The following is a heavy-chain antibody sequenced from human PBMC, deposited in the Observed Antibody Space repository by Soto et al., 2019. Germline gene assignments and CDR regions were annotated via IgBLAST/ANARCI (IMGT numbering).Heavy chain of an antibody. J-gene: IGHJ4*02. CDR2: ISGGGDTT. CDR1: GFTFNNYA. V-gene: IGHV3-23*01. Sequence: EVQLLESGGGLVQPGGTLRLSCAAAGFTFNNYAMTWVRQAPGKGLEWVSAISGGGDTTSYADSVKGRFTVSRDGSKNTLYLQMSSLTAEDTALYYCAKGRGGSGSLTPRVDFLGQRPMVTVSS. CDR3: AKGRGGSGSLTPRVDF. D-gene: IGHD3-10*01.